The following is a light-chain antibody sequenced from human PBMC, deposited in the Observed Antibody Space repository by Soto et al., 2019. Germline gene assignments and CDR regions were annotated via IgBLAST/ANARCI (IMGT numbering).Light chain of an antibody. CDR1: QGLVHSDGNTY. Sequence: DIVMTQTPLSSPVTLGQPASISCRSSQGLVHSDGNTYLSWLQQRPGQPPRLLIYEISNRFSGVPDRFSGSGAGTDFTLKIGRVEAEDVGIYYCMQATQFPYTFGQGTKLEIK. CDR2: EIS. V-gene: IGKV2-24*01. CDR3: MQATQFPYT. J-gene: IGKJ2*01.